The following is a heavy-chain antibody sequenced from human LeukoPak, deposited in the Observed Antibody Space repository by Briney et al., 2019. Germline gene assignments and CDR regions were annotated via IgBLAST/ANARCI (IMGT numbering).Heavy chain of an antibody. CDR1: GFTFNFYG. CDR3: AKGFGVAYYFDY. J-gene: IGHJ4*02. Sequence: GGTLRLSCAASGFTFNFYGMSWVRQAAGKGLEWVSGISGSGGSTYYADSVKGRFTISRDNSKNTLYLQMNSLRAEDTAVYYCAKGFGVAYYFDYWGQGTLVTVSS. V-gene: IGHV3-23*01. CDR2: ISGSGGST. D-gene: IGHD3-3*01.